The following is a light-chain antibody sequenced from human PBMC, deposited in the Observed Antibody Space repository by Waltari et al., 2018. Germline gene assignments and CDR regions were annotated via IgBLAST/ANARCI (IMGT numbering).Light chain of an antibody. CDR1: SSHAGGYNY. J-gene: IGLJ1*01. V-gene: IGLV2-8*01. Sequence: QSALTQPPSASGSPGQSVTIPRTGTSSHAGGYNYASWYQQHPGKAPKLMIYEVSKRPSGVPDRFSGSKTGNTASLTVSGLQAEDEADYYCSSYAGSNTYVFGTGTKVTVL. CDR3: SSYAGSNTYV. CDR2: EVS.